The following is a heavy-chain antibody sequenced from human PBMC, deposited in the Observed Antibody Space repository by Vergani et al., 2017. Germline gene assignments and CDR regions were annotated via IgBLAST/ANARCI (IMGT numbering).Heavy chain of an antibody. CDR3: AREAAGYFDY. CDR1: GGSFSGYY. J-gene: IGHJ4*02. Sequence: QVQLQQWGAGLLKPSETLSLTCAVYGGSFSGYYWSWIRQPPGKGLEWIGEINHSGSTNYNPSLKSRVTISVDTSKNQFSLKLSSVTAAETAVYYCAREAAGYFDYWGQGTLVTVSS. CDR2: INHSGST. V-gene: IGHV4-34*01. D-gene: IGHD6-13*01.